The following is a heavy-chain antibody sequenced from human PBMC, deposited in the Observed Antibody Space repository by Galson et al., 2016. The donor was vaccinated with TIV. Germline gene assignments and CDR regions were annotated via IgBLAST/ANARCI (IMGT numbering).Heavy chain of an antibody. CDR1: GFSLSTSGVG. J-gene: IGHJ1*01. Sequence: PALVKPTQTLTVTCSVSGFSLSTSGVGVGWIRQSPGGALEWLALIYWNDDKRYSPSLKSRLTITKDTSKNQVLLTVTNVDPVDTATYYCAQRRSASSDSGGFYFAFGEYFQHWGRGTLLTVSS. V-gene: IGHV2-5*01. CDR2: IYWNDDK. CDR3: AQRRSASSDSGGFYFAFGEYFQH. D-gene: IGHD1-26*01.